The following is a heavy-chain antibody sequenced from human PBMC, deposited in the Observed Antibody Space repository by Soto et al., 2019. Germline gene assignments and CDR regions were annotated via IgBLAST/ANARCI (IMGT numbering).Heavy chain of an antibody. V-gene: IGHV3-33*01. CDR1: GFTFSSYG. CDR3: ARDGDVNTGFGKDY. Sequence: QVQLVESGGGVVQPGRSLRLSCAASGFTFSSYGMHWVRQAPGKGLEWVAFIWHDGANKFYAESVKGRFTISRDNSKNTLYLQMTSLGVEDTSMYYCARDGDVNTGFGKDYWGQGTLVTVSS. D-gene: IGHD3-16*01. CDR2: IWHDGANK. J-gene: IGHJ4*02.